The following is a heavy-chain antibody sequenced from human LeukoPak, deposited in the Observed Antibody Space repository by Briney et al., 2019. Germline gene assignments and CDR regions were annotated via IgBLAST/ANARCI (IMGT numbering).Heavy chain of an antibody. CDR3: ARGATGYSSSWGPGFDY. CDR2: ISAYNGNT. J-gene: IGHJ4*02. CDR1: GYTFTSYG. Sequence: ASVKVSCKASGYTFTSYGIGWVRQAPGQGLEWMGWISAYNGNTNYAQNLQGRVTMTKDTSTSTAYMELRSLRSDDTAVYYCARGATGYSSSWGPGFDYWGQGTLVTVSS. D-gene: IGHD6-13*01. V-gene: IGHV1-18*01.